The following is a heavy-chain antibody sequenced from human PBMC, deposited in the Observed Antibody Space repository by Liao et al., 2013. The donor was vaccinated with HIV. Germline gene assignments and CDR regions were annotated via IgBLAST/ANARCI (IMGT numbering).Heavy chain of an antibody. Sequence: QVQLQQWGAGLLKPSENLSLTCAVYGGSFSGYYWSWIRQPAGKGLEWIGRIYTSGSTNYNPSLKSRVTMSVDTSKNQFSLKLSSVTAADTAVYYCARQLNWGSSWYFDLWGRGTLVTVSS. CDR3: ARQLNWGSSWYFDL. CDR2: IYTSGST. D-gene: IGHD7-27*01. V-gene: IGHV4-59*10. CDR1: GGSFSGYY. J-gene: IGHJ2*01.